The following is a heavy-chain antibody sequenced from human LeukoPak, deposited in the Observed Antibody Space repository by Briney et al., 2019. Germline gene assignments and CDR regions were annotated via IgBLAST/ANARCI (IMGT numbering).Heavy chain of an antibody. CDR1: GGSISSSSYY. D-gene: IGHD4-23*01. Sequence: TSETLSLTCTVSGGSISSSSYYWGWIRQPPGKGLEWIGSIYYSGSTYYNPSLKSRVTISVDTSKNQFSLKLSSVTAADTAVYYCARDFYVVRRNYGGNFEAGYWGQGTLVTVSS. V-gene: IGHV4-39*07. CDR3: ARDFYVVRRNYGGNFEAGY. J-gene: IGHJ4*02. CDR2: IYYSGST.